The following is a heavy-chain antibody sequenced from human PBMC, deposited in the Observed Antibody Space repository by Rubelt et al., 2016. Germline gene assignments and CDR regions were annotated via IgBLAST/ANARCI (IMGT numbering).Heavy chain of an antibody. CDR3: AHVPQFRGFAT. J-gene: IGHJ5*02. Sequence: QITLKESGPSLVRPTQTLTLTCTFSGFSLITNGVGVGWIRQPPGQALEWLALISWDDDKRYSPSLQSRLTITKDNSKTQVVCTMTNMEPVDTATNDWAHVPQFRGFATWGQGTLVTVSS. D-gene: IGHD3-10*02. CDR1: GFSLITNGVG. CDR2: ISWDDDK. V-gene: IGHV2-5*02.